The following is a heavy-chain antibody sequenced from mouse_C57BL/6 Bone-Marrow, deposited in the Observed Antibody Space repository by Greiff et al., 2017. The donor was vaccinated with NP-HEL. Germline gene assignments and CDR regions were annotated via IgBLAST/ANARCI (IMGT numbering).Heavy chain of an antibody. D-gene: IGHD1-1*02. V-gene: IGHV1-64*01. Sequence: QVQLKQPGAELVKPGASVKLSCKASGYTFTSYWMHWVKQRPGQGLEWIGMIHPNSGSTNYNEKFKSKATLTVDKSSSTAYMQLSSLTSEDSAVYYCARYYGWFAYWGQGTLVTVSA. CDR1: GYTFTSYW. CDR3: ARYYGWFAY. J-gene: IGHJ3*01. CDR2: IHPNSGST.